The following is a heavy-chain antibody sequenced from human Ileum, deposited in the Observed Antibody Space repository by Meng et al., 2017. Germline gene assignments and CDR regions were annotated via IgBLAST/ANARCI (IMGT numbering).Heavy chain of an antibody. J-gene: IGHJ5*02. CDR3: ATDSYTSMPS. CDR2: IKSDGSST. CDR1: GFTFSNYW. V-gene: IGHV3-74*01. Sequence: GESLKISCAASGFTFSNYWMHWVRQGPGKGLVWVSRIKSDGSSTIYADSVKGRFTISRDNAKNTLYLQMNSLRLEDTAVYYCATDSYTSMPSWGQGTLVTVSS. D-gene: IGHD5-18*01.